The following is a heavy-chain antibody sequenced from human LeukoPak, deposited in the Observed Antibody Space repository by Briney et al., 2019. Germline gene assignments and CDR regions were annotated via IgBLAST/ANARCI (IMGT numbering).Heavy chain of an antibody. CDR2: INPNSGGT. CDR1: GYTFTGYY. J-gene: IGHJ4*02. CDR3: ARGPRITMIVVVSYYFDY. D-gene: IGHD3-22*01. Sequence: GASVKVSCKASGYTFTGYYMHWVRQAPGQGLEWMGWINPNSGGTNYAQKFQGRVTMTRDTSISTAYMELSRLRSDDTAVYYCARGPRITMIVVVSYYFDYWGQGTLVTVSS. V-gene: IGHV1-2*02.